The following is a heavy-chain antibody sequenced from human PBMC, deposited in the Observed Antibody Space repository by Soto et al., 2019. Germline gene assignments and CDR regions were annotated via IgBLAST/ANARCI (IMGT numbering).Heavy chain of an antibody. J-gene: IGHJ6*02. V-gene: IGHV4-39*01. CDR1: GGSISSSSYY. CDR3: ARHGPPIYDFWSGYSGDYYYGMDV. Sequence: SETLSLTCTVSGGSISSSSYYWGWIRQPPGKGLEWIGSIYYSGSTYYNPSLKSRVTISVDTSKNQFSLKLSSVTAADTAVYYCARHGPPIYDFWSGYSGDYYYGMDVWGQGTTVTVSS. D-gene: IGHD3-3*01. CDR2: IYYSGST.